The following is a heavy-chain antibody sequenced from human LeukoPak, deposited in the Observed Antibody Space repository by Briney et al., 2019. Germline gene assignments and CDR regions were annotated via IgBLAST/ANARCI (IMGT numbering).Heavy chain of an antibody. D-gene: IGHD4-17*01. V-gene: IGHV1-2*02. CDR1: GYTFTYYY. CDR3: ARGSGVTTDYYYYYGMDV. Sequence: ASVKVSCKASGYTFTYYYIHWMRQAPGQGLEWMGCIDPNSGGTNYARNFQGRVSLTRDTSISTTYMELSSLRSEDTAVYYCARGSGVTTDYYYYYGMDVWGQGTTVTVSS. J-gene: IGHJ6*02. CDR2: IDPNSGGT.